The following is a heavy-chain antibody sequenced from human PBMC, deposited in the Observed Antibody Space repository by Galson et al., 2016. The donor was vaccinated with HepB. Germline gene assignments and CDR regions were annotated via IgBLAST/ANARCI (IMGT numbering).Heavy chain of an antibody. CDR2: ISSSAFIT. Sequence: SLRLSCAVSGVPFSIYNMNWVRQAPGKGPEWVAFISSSAFITYYGDSMKGRFTISRDNANNSLYLQMNSLRDEDTAIYYCAGSRGSQYPSNYYALDVWDQGTTVTVSS. V-gene: IGHV3-48*02. CDR1: GVPFSIYN. J-gene: IGHJ6*02. CDR3: AGSRGSQYPSNYYALDV. D-gene: IGHD1-26*01.